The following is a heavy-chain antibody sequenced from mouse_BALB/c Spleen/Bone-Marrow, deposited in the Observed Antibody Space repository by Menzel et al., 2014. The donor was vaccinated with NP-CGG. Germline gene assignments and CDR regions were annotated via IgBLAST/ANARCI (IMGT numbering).Heavy chain of an antibody. Sequence: SGAELMKPGASVKISCKATGYTFSSYWIEWVKQRPGHGLEWIGEILPGSGSTNYNEKFKGKATFTADTSSNTAYMQLSGLTPEDSAVYYCARSRGGFYFDYWAQGTTLTVSS. CDR2: ILPGSGST. CDR1: GYTFSSYW. D-gene: IGHD1-1*01. J-gene: IGHJ2*01. CDR3: ARSRGGFYFDY. V-gene: IGHV1-9*01.